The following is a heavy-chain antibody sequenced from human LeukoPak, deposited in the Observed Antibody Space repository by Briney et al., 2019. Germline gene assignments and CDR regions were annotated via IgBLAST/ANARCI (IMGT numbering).Heavy chain of an antibody. CDR2: IRSKANNYAT. CDR3: TGTPFDSSGHLQT. CDR1: GFTFSGSA. D-gene: IGHD3-22*01. Sequence: GGSLRLSCAASGFTFSGSAMHWVRQASGKGLEWVGRIRSKANNYATAYAASVKGRFTISRDDSKNTAYLQMNSLKTEDTAVYYCTGTPFDSSGHLQTWGQGTLVTVSS. V-gene: IGHV3-73*01. J-gene: IGHJ5*02.